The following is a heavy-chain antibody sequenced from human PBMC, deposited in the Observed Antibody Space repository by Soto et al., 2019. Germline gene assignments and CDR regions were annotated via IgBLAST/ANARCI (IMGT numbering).Heavy chain of an antibody. D-gene: IGHD6-13*01. CDR3: ARESAAGTADY. CDR1: GFTFSSYE. V-gene: IGHV3-48*03. J-gene: IGHJ4*02. CDR2: ISSSGSTI. Sequence: TGGSLRLSCAASGFTFSSYEINWVRQAPGKGLEWVSYISSSGSTIYYADSVKGRFTISRDNAKNSLYLQMNSLRAEDTAVYYCARESAAGTADYWGQGTLVTVSS.